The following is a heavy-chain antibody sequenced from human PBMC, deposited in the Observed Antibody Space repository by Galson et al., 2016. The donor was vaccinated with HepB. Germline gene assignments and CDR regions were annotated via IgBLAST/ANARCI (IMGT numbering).Heavy chain of an antibody. CDR3: VRPEGIQLWSPHYYYYYGMDM. J-gene: IGHJ6*04. Sequence: SLRLSCAASGFTFSSYAMHWVRQAPGKGLEWVAVISYDGSNEYYPDFVKGRFIISRDNSKNTLYLQMNSLRAEDTAVYYCVRPEGIQLWSPHYYYYYGMDMWGKGTTVTVSS. V-gene: IGHV3-30-3*01. CDR2: ISYDGSNE. CDR1: GFTFSSYA. D-gene: IGHD5-18*01.